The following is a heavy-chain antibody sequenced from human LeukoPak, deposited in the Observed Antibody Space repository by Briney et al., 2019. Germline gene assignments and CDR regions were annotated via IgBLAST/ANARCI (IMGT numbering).Heavy chain of an antibody. J-gene: IGHJ3*02. V-gene: IGHV3-23*01. CDR2: ISGSGGST. CDR1: GFTFSSYA. CDR3: AKPNSGNNAFDI. D-gene: IGHD5-12*01. Sequence: GGSLRLSCAGSGFTFSSYAMSWVRQAPGKGLEWVSAISGSGGSTYYADSVRGRFTISRDNSKNTLYLQMNSLRAEDTAVYYCAKPNSGNNAFDIWGQGTMVTVSS.